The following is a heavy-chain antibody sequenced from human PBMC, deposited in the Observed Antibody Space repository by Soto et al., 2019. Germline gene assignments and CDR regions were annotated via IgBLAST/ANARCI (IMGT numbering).Heavy chain of an antibody. V-gene: IGHV3-21*05. CDR2: ISSSSRIT. J-gene: IGHJ4*02. Sequence: LRLSCAASGFIFRSYSLNWVRQVPGKGLEWLSYISSSSRITYYADSVKGRFTISRDNAKNSLYLQMNSLRAEDTAVYYCARRGSGYNNFDYWGQGTLVTVSS. CDR1: GFIFRSYS. CDR3: ARRGSGYNNFDY. D-gene: IGHD6-25*01.